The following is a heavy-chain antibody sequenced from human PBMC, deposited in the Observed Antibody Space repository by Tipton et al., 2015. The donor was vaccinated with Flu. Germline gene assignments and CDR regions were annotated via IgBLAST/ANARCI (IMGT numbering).Heavy chain of an antibody. V-gene: IGHV3-13*01. CDR3: ARGPLPDSNWYNGMDV. Sequence: SLRLSCAASGFTFSSYDMHWVRQATGKGLEWVSGIGSAGDTYYLDSVKGRFTISRDNAKNSLYLQMNSLRAGDTAVYYCARGPLPDSNWYNGMDVWGQGP. J-gene: IGHJ6*02. D-gene: IGHD6-13*01. CDR1: GFTFSSYD. CDR2: IGSAGDT.